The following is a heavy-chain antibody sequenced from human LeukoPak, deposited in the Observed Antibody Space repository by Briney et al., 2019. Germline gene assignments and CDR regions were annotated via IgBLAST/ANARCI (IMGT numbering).Heavy chain of an antibody. CDR3: ARALNWFDP. CDR2: IIPILGIA. V-gene: IGHV1-69*04. Sequence: GASVKVSCKASGGTFSSYAINWVRRAPGQGLEWMGRIIPILGIANYAQKFQGRVTITADKSTSTAYMELSSLRSEDTAVYYCARALNWFDPWGQGTLVTVSS. J-gene: IGHJ5*02. CDR1: GGTFSSYA.